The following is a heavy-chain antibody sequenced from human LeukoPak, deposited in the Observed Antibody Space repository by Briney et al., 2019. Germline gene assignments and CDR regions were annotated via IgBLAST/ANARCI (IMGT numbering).Heavy chain of an antibody. CDR2: INSDGSST. CDR3: ARDAGYCSNTSCSYYFDY. Sequence: GGSLRLSCAASGFTFSSYWMHWVRQAPGKGLVWVSRINSDGSSTRYADSVKGRFTISRDNAKNTLYLQMNSLRAEDTAVYYCARDAGYCSNTSCSYYFDYWGQGTLVTVSS. CDR1: GFTFSSYW. D-gene: IGHD2-2*01. J-gene: IGHJ4*02. V-gene: IGHV3-74*01.